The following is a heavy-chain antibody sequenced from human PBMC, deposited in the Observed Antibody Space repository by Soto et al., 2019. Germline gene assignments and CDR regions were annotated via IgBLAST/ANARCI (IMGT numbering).Heavy chain of an antibody. Sequence: GGSLRLSCAASGFTFSSYAMSWVRQAPGKGLEWVSAISGSGGSTYYADSVKGRFTISRDNSKNTLYLQMNSLRAEDTAVYYCAKFAYGDYDHETHRAFDIWGQGTMVTVSS. CDR2: ISGSGGST. CDR1: GFTFSSYA. V-gene: IGHV3-23*01. CDR3: AKFAYGDYDHETHRAFDI. J-gene: IGHJ3*02. D-gene: IGHD4-17*01.